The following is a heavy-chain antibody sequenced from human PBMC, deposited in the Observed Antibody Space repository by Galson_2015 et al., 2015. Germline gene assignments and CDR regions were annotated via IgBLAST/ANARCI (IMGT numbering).Heavy chain of an antibody. J-gene: IGHJ4*02. CDR2: ILYDGSNK. CDR1: GFTFSSYA. Sequence: SLRLSCAASGFTFSSYAMHWVRQAPGKGLEWVAVILYDGSNKYYADSVKGRFTISRDNSKNTLYLQMNSLRAEDTAVYYCARDSDGDSSGWYLPYYWGQGTLVTVSS. D-gene: IGHD6-19*01. V-gene: IGHV3-30-3*01. CDR3: ARDSDGDSSGWYLPYY.